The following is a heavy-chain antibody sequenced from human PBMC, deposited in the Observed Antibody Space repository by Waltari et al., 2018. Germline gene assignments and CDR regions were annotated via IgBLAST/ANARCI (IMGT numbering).Heavy chain of an antibody. CDR1: GGTFSSYA. V-gene: IGHV1-69*13. CDR2: IIPIFGTA. CDR3: ARQRNYDFWSGRYYYGMDV. Sequence: QVQLVQSGAEVKKPGSSVKVSCKASGGTFSSYAISWVRQAPGQGLEWMGGIIPIFGTANYAQKFQGRVTITADESTSTAYMELSSLRSEDTAMYYCARQRNYDFWSGRYYYGMDVWGQGTTVTVSS. J-gene: IGHJ6*02. D-gene: IGHD3-3*01.